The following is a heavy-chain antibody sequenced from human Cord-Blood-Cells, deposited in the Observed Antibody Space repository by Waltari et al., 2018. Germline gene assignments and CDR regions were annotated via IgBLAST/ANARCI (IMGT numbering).Heavy chain of an antibody. D-gene: IGHD7-27*01. CDR2: ISRSGSTI. V-gene: IGHV3-48*03. CDR1: GFTFSSYE. Sequence: EVQLVESGGGLVQPGGSLRLSCAASGFTFSSYEMNWVRQAPGKGLEWVSYISRSGSTIYYADSVKGRFTISRDNAKNSLYLQMNSLRAEDTAVYYCARESAGEGAFDIWGQGTMVTVSS. J-gene: IGHJ3*02. CDR3: ARESAGEGAFDI.